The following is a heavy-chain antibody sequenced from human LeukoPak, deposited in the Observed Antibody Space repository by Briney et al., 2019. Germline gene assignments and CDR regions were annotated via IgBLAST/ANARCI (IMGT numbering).Heavy chain of an antibody. CDR2: INHDGSEK. CDR1: GFSLSNYW. V-gene: IGHV3-7*01. Sequence: PGGSLRLSCAASGFSLSNYWMNWVRQAPGKGLEWVADINHDGSEKNYVDSVKGRFSICRDNAKTSLILQMNSLRDEDPAVYYCARGVWAPFDSWGQGTLVSVSS. D-gene: IGHD7-27*01. CDR3: ARGVWAPFDS. J-gene: IGHJ4*02.